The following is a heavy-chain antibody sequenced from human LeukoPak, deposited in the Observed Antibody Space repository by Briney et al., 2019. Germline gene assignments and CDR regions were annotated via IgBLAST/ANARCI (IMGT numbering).Heavy chain of an antibody. Sequence: GGSLRLSCAASGFTFSSYGMHWVRQAPGKGLEWVAVIWYDGSNKYYADSVKGRLTISRDNSKNTLYLQMNSLRAEDTAVYYCAKDDYPAPGGAFDIWGQGTMVTVSS. CDR1: GFTFSSYG. V-gene: IGHV3-33*06. D-gene: IGHD4-11*01. J-gene: IGHJ3*02. CDR3: AKDDYPAPGGAFDI. CDR2: IWYDGSNK.